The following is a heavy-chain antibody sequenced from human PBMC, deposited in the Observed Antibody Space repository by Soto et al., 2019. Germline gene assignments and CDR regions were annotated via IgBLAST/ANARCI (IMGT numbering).Heavy chain of an antibody. CDR1: GFTFSSYS. J-gene: IGHJ4*02. V-gene: IGHV3-21*04. Sequence: GSLRLSCAASGFTFSSYSMNWVRQAPGKGLEWVSSISSSSSYIYYADSVKGRFTISRDNAKNSLYLQMNSLRAEDTAVYYCAKYLHGYPGDYFDYWGQGTLVTVSS. CDR3: AKYLHGYPGDYFDY. D-gene: IGHD3-22*01. CDR2: ISSSSSYI.